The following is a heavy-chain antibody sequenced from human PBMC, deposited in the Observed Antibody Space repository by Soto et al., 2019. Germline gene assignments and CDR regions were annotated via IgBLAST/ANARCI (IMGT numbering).Heavy chain of an antibody. Sequence: QVQLVQSGAEVKKPGASVKVSSKASGYTFTSYAMHWVRQAPGQRLEWMGWINAGNGNTKYSQKFQGRVTITRDTSASTAYMELNSLRSEDTAVFYCAGSSGYYYVDYWGQGTLVTVSS. J-gene: IGHJ4*02. CDR2: INAGNGNT. CDR3: AGSSGYYYVDY. CDR1: GYTFTSYA. D-gene: IGHD3-22*01. V-gene: IGHV1-3*01.